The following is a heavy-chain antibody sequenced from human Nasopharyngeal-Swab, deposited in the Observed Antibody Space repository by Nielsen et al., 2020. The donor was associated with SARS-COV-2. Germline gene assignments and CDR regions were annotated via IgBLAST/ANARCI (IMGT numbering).Heavy chain of an antibody. Sequence: SETLSLTCTVSGGSISSYYWSWIRQPPGKGLEWIGYIYYSGSTNYNPSLKSRVTISVDTSKNQFSLKLSSVTAADTAVCYCARHHFQTIFGVVTSTWYFDYWGQGTLVTVSS. CDR3: ARHHFQTIFGVVTSTWYFDY. CDR1: GGSISSYY. CDR2: IYYSGST. J-gene: IGHJ4*02. D-gene: IGHD3-3*01. V-gene: IGHV4-59*08.